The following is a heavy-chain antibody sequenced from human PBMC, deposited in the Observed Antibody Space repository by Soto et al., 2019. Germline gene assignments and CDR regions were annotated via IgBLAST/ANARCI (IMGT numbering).Heavy chain of an antibody. CDR3: ARDQPGYSYGYGLGY. CDR2: ISSSSSYI. D-gene: IGHD5-18*01. CDR1: GFTFSSYS. V-gene: IGHV3-21*01. J-gene: IGHJ4*02. Sequence: EVQLVESGGGLVKPGGSLRLSCAASGFTFSSYSMKWVRQAPGKGLEWVSSISSSSSYIYYGDSVKGRFTISRDNAKNSLYLQMNSLRAEDTAVYYCARDQPGYSYGYGLGYWGQGTLVTVSS.